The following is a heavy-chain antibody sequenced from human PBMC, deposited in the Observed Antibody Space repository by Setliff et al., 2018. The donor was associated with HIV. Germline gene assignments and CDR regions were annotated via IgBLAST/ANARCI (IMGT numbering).Heavy chain of an antibody. CDR1: GFSLNTPGVG. CDR2: IYWDADK. Sequence: SGPTLVNPTQTLTLTCTFSGFSLNTPGVGVGWIRQPPGKALEWLALIYWDADKRYSPSLKNRLTITKDTSKNQVLLTMTNMDPLDTATYYCAHNHLAVAGSHYFDYWGQGTLVTVSS. V-gene: IGHV2-5*02. CDR3: AHNHLAVAGSHYFDY. J-gene: IGHJ4*02. D-gene: IGHD6-19*01.